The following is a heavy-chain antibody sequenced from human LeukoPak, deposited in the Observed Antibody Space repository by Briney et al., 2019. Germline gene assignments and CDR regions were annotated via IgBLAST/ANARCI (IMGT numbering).Heavy chain of an antibody. CDR1: GFTFSSYS. Sequence: GGSLRLSCAASGFTFSSYSMNWVRQAPGKGLEWVSSISSSSSYIYYADSVKGRFTISRDNAKNSLYLQMNSLRAEDSAVYYCARDPYYYDSSGYYPFDYWGQGTLVTVSS. V-gene: IGHV3-21*01. J-gene: IGHJ4*02. CDR2: ISSSSSYI. D-gene: IGHD3-22*01. CDR3: ARDPYYYDSSGYYPFDY.